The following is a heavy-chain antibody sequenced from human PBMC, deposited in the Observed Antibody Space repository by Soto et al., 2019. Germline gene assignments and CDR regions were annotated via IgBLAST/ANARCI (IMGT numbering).Heavy chain of an antibody. CDR1: GYTFTSYG. D-gene: IGHD2-2*01. CDR3: ARDYLGYCSSTSCREYYYYYYGMDV. V-gene: IGHV1-18*04. Sequence: VASVKVSCKASGYTFTSYGISWVRQAPGQGLEWMGWISAYNGNTNYAQKLQGRVTMTTDTSTNTAYMELRSLRSDDTAVYYCARDYLGYCSSTSCREYYYYYYGMDVWGQGTTVTVSS. J-gene: IGHJ6*02. CDR2: ISAYNGNT.